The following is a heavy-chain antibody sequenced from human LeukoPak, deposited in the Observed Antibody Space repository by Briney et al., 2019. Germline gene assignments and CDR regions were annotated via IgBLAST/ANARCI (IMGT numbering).Heavy chain of an antibody. CDR1: GGTFSSYA. CDR2: INPNSGGT. CDR3: AMGERSYGPYDAFDI. V-gene: IGHV1-2*02. D-gene: IGHD5-18*01. J-gene: IGHJ3*02. Sequence: ASVKVSCKASGGTFSSYAISWVRQAPGQGLEWMGWINPNSGGTNYAQKFQGRVTMTRDTSISTAYMELSRLRSDDTAVYYCAMGERSYGPYDAFDIWGQGTMVTVSS.